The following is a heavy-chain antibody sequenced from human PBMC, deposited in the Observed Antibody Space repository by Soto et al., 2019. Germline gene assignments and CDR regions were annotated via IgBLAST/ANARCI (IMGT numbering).Heavy chain of an antibody. CDR1: SGSISTSNW. Sequence: SETLSLTCAVSSGSISTSNWWIWVRQPPGKVLEWIGEIYHSGSTNYNPSLKSRVTMSVDKSKNQFSLNLTSVTAADTAVYFCARQMTGTTAFDYWGQGTLVTVSS. V-gene: IGHV4-4*02. CDR2: IYHSGST. J-gene: IGHJ4*02. CDR3: ARQMTGTTAFDY. D-gene: IGHD1-7*01.